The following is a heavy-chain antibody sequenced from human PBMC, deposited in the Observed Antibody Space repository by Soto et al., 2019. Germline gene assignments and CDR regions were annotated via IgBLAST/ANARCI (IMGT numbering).Heavy chain of an antibody. J-gene: IGHJ3*02. CDR3: ATVDLGYCTNGVCPNDAFDI. Sequence: ASVKVSFKVSGYTLTELSMHWVRQAPGKGLEWMGGFDPEDGETIYAQKFQGRVTMTEDTSTDTAYMELSSLRSEDTAVYYCATVDLGYCTNGVCPNDAFDIWGQGTMVTVS. CDR2: FDPEDGET. CDR1: GYTLTELS. D-gene: IGHD2-8*01. V-gene: IGHV1-24*01.